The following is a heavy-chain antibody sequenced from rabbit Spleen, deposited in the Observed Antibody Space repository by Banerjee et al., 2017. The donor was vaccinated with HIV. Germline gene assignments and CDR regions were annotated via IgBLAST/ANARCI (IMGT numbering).Heavy chain of an antibody. D-gene: IGHD8-1*01. J-gene: IGHJ6*01. Sequence: QEQLVESGGGLVKPGTSLTLTCKASGFPFSEKAVMCWVRQAPGKGLTWIACIYTGSSGRTWYASWVNGRFTISKTSSTTVTLQMTSLTAADTATHFCARVDGSSYYYGMDLWGPGTLVTVS. V-gene: IGHV1S45*01. CDR3: ARVDGSSYYYGMDL. CDR1: GFPFSEKAV. CDR2: IYTGSSGRT.